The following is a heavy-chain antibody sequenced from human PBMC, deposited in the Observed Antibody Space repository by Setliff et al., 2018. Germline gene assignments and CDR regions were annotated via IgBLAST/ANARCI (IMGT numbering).Heavy chain of an antibody. CDR2: INPSGGST. V-gene: IGHV1-46*01. D-gene: IGHD3-3*01. J-gene: IGHJ4*02. CDR1: GYTFTRYY. Sequence: ASVKVSCKASGYTFTRYYMHWVRQAPGQGLEWMGIINPSGGSTSYAQKFQGRVTMTRDTSTSTVYMELSSLRFEDTAVYYCARAQSWSGGPYYFDNWGQGTLVTVSS. CDR3: ARAQSWSGGPYYFDN.